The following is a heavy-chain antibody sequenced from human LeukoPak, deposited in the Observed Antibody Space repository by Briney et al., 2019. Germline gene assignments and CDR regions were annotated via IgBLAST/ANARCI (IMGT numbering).Heavy chain of an antibody. CDR2: ISYDGSNK. CDR3: ARDVYASHFPGGAFDI. Sequence: PGGSLRLSCAASGFTFSSYGMHWVRQAPGKGLEWVAVISYDGSNKYYADSVKGRFTISRDNSKNTLYLQMNSLRAEDTAVYYCARDVYASHFPGGAFDIWGQGTMVTVSS. V-gene: IGHV3-30*03. CDR1: GFTFSSYG. J-gene: IGHJ3*02. D-gene: IGHD2-2*01.